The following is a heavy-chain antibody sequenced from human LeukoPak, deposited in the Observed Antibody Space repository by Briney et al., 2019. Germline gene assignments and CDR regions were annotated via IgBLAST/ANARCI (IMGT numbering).Heavy chain of an antibody. CDR1: GFTFSSYW. V-gene: IGHV3-74*01. D-gene: IGHD4-17*01. Sequence: PGGSLRLSCAASGFTFSSYWMHWVRQAPGKGLVWVSRINSDGSSTSYADSVKGRFTISRDNAKNTLYLQMNSLRAEDTAVYYCASHYRLGDYEAFDIWGQGTMATVSS. CDR2: INSDGSST. CDR3: ASHYRLGDYEAFDI. J-gene: IGHJ3*02.